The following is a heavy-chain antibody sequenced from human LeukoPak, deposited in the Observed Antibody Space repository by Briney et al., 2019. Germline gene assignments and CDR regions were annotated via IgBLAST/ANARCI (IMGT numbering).Heavy chain of an antibody. Sequence: ASVKVSCKASGYTFTGYYMHWVRQAPGQGLEWIGRIDPNSGDINFAQKFQGRVTMTRDMSITTAYMELSRLRSDDTAVYYCARVIAAVTSKGVLHYWGQGTLVTVSS. CDR3: ARVIAAVTSKGVLHY. V-gene: IGHV1-2*06. CDR2: IDPNSGDI. D-gene: IGHD6-19*01. CDR1: GYTFTGYY. J-gene: IGHJ4*02.